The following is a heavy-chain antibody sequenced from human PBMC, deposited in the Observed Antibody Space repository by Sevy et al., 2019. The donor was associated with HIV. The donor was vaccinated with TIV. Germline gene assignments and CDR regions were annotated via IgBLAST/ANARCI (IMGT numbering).Heavy chain of an antibody. CDR2: IKQDGSEK. D-gene: IGHD6-13*01. Sequence: GGSLRLSCAASGFSLSSNWMSWVRQAPGKGLEWLANIKQDGSEKFYVDSVKGRFTISRDNAMNSLFLDMHSLRVEDTAIYFCARDSDRSSYFADLGQGTLVTVSS. V-gene: IGHV3-7*03. CDR1: GFSLSSNW. CDR3: ARDSDRSSYFAD. J-gene: IGHJ4*02.